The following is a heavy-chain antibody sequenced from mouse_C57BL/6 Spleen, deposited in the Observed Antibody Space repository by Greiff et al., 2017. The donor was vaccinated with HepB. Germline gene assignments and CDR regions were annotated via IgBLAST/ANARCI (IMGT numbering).Heavy chain of an antibody. V-gene: IGHV5-6*01. CDR2: ISSGGSYT. CDR1: GFTFSSYG. CDR3: ARRNLPFDY. J-gene: IGHJ2*01. Sequence: EVHLVESGGDLVKPGGSLKLSCAASGFTFSSYGMSWVRQTPDKRLEWVATISSGGSYTYYPDSVKGRFTISRDNAKNTLYLQMSSLKSEDTAMYYCARRNLPFDYWGQGTTLTVSS. D-gene: IGHD5-1*01.